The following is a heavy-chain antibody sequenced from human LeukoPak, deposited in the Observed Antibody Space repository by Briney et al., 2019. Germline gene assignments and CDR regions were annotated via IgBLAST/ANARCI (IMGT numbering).Heavy chain of an antibody. CDR3: ARDLSRAVAGTIFGY. CDR1: GYTFTSYG. Sequence: ASVKVSCKASGYTFTSYGISWVRQAPGQGLEWMGWISAYNGNTNYAQKLQGRVTMTTDTSTSTAYMELRSLRSDDTAVYCCARDLSRAVAGTIFGYWGQGTLVTVSS. V-gene: IGHV1-18*01. CDR2: ISAYNGNT. D-gene: IGHD6-19*01. J-gene: IGHJ4*02.